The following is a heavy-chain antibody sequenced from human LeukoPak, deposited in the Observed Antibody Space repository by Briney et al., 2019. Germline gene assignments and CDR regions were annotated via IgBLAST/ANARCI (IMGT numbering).Heavy chain of an antibody. D-gene: IGHD6-13*01. CDR3: AVSIAAAGTFDY. Sequence: SETLSLTCTVSGGSISRCYWSWIRQPPGKGLECIGYVYNGGSTKSNPSLKSRVTISVDTSKNQFSLKLTSVTAADTAVYYCAVSIAAAGTFDYWGQGTLVTVSS. CDR1: GGSISRCY. V-gene: IGHV4-59*01. J-gene: IGHJ4*02. CDR2: VYNGGST.